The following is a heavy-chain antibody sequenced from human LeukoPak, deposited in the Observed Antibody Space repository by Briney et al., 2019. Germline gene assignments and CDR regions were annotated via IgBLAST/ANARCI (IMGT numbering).Heavy chain of an antibody. CDR3: ARYRSSALDY. CDR2: IHYTGST. CDR1: GGSINNYY. Sequence: SETLSLTCTVSGGSINNYYWSWMRQPPGKGLEWIGYIHYTGSTKYNPSLQSRVTTSVDTSKNQISLKLSSVTAADTAVYFCARYRSSALDYWGQGALVTVSS. J-gene: IGHJ4*02. V-gene: IGHV4-59*01. D-gene: IGHD6-19*01.